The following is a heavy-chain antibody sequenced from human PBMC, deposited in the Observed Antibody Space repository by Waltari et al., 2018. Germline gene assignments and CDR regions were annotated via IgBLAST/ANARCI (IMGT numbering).Heavy chain of an antibody. CDR3: ARDFSSGWVSFYYGMDF. CDR1: GGSISSYY. J-gene: IGHJ6*02. V-gene: IGHV4-4*07. CDR2: IYTSGST. Sequence: QVQLQESGPGLVKPSETLSLTCTVSGGSISSYYWSWIRQPAGKGLEWLGSIYTSGSTKYNPCLKRRVTMSVDTSKNQFSLKLSSVTAADTAVYYCARDFSSGWVSFYYGMDFWGQGTTVTVSS. D-gene: IGHD6-19*01.